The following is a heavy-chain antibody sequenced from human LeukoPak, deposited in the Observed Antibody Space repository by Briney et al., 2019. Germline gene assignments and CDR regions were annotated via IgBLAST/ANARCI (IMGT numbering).Heavy chain of an antibody. CDR3: ARASSWYPFDY. D-gene: IGHD6-13*01. CDR1: GGSISSYY. Sequence: PSETLSLTCTVSGGSISSYYWSWIRQPPGKGLEWIGYIYYSGSTNYNPSLKSRVTISVDTSKNQFSLKLSSVTAADTAVYYCARASSWYPFDYWGQGTLVTVSS. V-gene: IGHV4-59*12. J-gene: IGHJ4*02. CDR2: IYYSGST.